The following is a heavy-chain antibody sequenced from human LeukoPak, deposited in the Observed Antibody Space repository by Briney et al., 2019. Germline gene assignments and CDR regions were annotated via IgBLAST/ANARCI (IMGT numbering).Heavy chain of an antibody. CDR3: VRHRYYYRSGSYYGAPYYMDV. J-gene: IGHJ6*03. Sequence: SETLSLTCTVSGGSISSSSYYWGWIRQPPGKGLEWIGSIYYSWSTYYNPSLKSRVTISVDTSKNQFSLKLSSVTAADTAVYYCVRHRYYYRSGSYYGAPYYMDVWGKGTTVTISS. V-gene: IGHV4-39*07. CDR2: IYYSWST. CDR1: GGSISSSSYY. D-gene: IGHD3-10*01.